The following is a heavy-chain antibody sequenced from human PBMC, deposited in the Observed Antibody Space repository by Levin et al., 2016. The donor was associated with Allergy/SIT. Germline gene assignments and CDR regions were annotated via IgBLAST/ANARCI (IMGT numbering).Heavy chain of an antibody. Sequence: ASVKVSCKASGYTFINDGIGWVRQAPGQGPEWMGWISAYSGNTYYAQKFQGRVTVTADTSTSTAYMDLRSLRSDDTAVYYCARWTMGGYGFGALDIWGQGTKVTVSS. CDR1: GYTFINDG. D-gene: IGHD4/OR15-4a*01. CDR2: ISAYSGNT. J-gene: IGHJ3*02. V-gene: IGHV1-18*01. CDR3: ARWTMGGYGFGALDI.